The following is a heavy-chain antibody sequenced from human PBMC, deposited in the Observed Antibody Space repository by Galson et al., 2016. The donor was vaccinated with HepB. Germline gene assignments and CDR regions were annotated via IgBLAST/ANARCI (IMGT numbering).Heavy chain of an antibody. CDR3: ARARDTSGCAPGDFFFDY. D-gene: IGHD6-19*01. CDR1: GYTFTSYE. V-gene: IGHV1-3*01. Sequence: SVKVSCKASGYTFTSYEMHWVRQAPGQRLEWMGWINAGNGNTKHSQKFQGRVTFTGDTSASTGYMELSSLRSEDTALYYCARARDTSGCAPGDFFFDYWGQGTLVTVSS. J-gene: IGHJ4*02. CDR2: INAGNGNT.